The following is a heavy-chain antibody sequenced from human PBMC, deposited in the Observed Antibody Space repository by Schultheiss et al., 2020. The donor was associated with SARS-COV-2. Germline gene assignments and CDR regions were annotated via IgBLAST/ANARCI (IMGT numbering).Heavy chain of an antibody. CDR1: GFTFSSYA. CDR2: ISGSGGST. CDR3: TRPGYCGGTICYLD. J-gene: IGHJ4*02. V-gene: IGHV3-23*01. D-gene: IGHD2-2*03. Sequence: GGSLRLSCAASGFTFSSYAMSWVRQAPGKGLEWVSAISGSGGSTYYADSVKGRFTISRDNSKNTLYLQMNSLRAEDTAVYFCTRPGYCGGTICYLDWGQGTLVTVSS.